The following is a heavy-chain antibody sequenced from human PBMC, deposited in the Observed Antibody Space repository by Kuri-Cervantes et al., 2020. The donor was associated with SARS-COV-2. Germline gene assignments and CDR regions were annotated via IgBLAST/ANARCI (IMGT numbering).Heavy chain of an antibody. V-gene: IGHV1-69*13. CDR3: ARDQDIVVVPAAIPHYYYGMDV. J-gene: IGHJ6*02. D-gene: IGHD2-2*01. CDR2: IIPIFGTA. CDR1: GGTFSSYA. Sequence: SVKVSCKASGGTFSSYAISWVRQAPGQGLEWMGGIIPIFGTANYAQKFQGRVTITADESTSTAYMELSGLRSEDTAVYYCARDQDIVVVPAAIPHYYYGMDVWGQGTTVTVSS.